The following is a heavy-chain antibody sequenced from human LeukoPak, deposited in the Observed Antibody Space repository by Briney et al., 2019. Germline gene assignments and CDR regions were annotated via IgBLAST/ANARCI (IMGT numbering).Heavy chain of an antibody. J-gene: IGHJ4*02. CDR1: GFTFSSYG. CDR2: ISYDGSNK. V-gene: IGHV3-30*18. Sequence: GGSLRLSCAASGFTFSSYGMHWVRQAPGKGLEWVAVISYDGSNKYYAGSVKGRFTISRDNSKNTLYLQMNSLRAEDTAVYYCAKSLYGGNSGSIDYWGQGTLVTVSS. D-gene: IGHD4-23*01. CDR3: AKSLYGGNSGSIDY.